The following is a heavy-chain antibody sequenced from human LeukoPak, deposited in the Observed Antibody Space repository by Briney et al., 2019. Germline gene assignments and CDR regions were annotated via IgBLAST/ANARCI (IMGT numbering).Heavy chain of an antibody. J-gene: IGHJ4*02. CDR2: INHSGST. CDR3: ARESYSSSPRPFDY. D-gene: IGHD6-6*01. Sequence: GSLRLSCAASAFTVKNKEMTWVRQAPGKGLEWIGEINHSGSTNYNPSLKSRVTISVDTSKNQFSLKLSSVTAADTAVYYCARESYSSSPRPFDYWGQGTLVTVSS. V-gene: IGHV4-34*01. CDR1: AFTVKNKE.